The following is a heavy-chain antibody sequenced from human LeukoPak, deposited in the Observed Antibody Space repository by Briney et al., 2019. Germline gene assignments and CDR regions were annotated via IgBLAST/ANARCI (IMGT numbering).Heavy chain of an antibody. J-gene: IGHJ4*02. CDR2: INPNSGGT. D-gene: IGHD6-19*01. V-gene: IGHV1-2*02. CDR3: VRASSGWYGGDY. Sequence: ASVKVSCKTSGYTXTDSYMHWVRQAPGQGLDWMGWINPNSGGTNYAQGFQGRVTMTRDTSISTAYMQLSRLRSDDTAVYYCVRASSGWYGGDYWGQGTLVTVSS. CDR1: GYTXTDSY.